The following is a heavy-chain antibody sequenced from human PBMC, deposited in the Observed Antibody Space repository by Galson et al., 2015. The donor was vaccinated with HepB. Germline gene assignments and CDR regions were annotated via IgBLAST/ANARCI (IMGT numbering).Heavy chain of an antibody. CDR3: TRDLGYYYGSGSDY. D-gene: IGHD3-10*01. J-gene: IGHJ4*02. Sequence: SLRLSCASSGFTFGDYAMNWVRQAPGKGLEWVAFIRTETYGGTTECAASVKGRFTIFGDDSSSIAYLQMNSLKIADTAVYYCTRDLGYYYGSGSDYWGQGTLVTVSS. V-gene: IGHV3-49*04. CDR2: IRTETYGGTT. CDR1: GFTFGDYA.